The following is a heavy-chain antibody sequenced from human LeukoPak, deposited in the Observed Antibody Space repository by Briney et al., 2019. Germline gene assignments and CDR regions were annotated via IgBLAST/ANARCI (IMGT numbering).Heavy chain of an antibody. D-gene: IGHD3-10*01. Sequence: GRSLRLSCAASGFTFSSYAMHWVRQAPGKGLEWVAVISYDGSNKYYADSVKGRFTISRDNSKNTLYLQMNSLRAEDTAVYYCARDSLHGSGSQKPDYWGQGTLVTVSS. J-gene: IGHJ4*02. V-gene: IGHV3-30*01. CDR2: ISYDGSNK. CDR3: ARDSLHGSGSQKPDY. CDR1: GFTFSSYA.